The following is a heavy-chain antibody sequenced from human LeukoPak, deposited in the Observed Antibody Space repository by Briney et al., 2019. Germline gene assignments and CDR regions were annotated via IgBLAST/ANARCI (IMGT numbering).Heavy chain of an antibody. Sequence: SETLSLTCTVSGGSISSYYWTWIRQPPGKGLEWIGSISYSGSTNYSPSLEGRVTMSVDTSKNQFSLKLRAVTAADTAVYFCARQELSYGSGSHFDYWGQGILVTVSS. D-gene: IGHD3-16*02. CDR2: ISYSGST. CDR1: GGSISSYY. V-gene: IGHV4-59*08. J-gene: IGHJ4*02. CDR3: ARQELSYGSGSHFDY.